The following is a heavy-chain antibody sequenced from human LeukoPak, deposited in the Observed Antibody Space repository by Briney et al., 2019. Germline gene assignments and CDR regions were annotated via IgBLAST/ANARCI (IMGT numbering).Heavy chain of an antibody. CDR2: ISWNSGSI. CDR3: AKGITFGGVIVPMAFDY. CDR1: GFTFDDYA. D-gene: IGHD3-16*02. V-gene: IGHV3-9*03. J-gene: IGHJ4*02. Sequence: PGRSLRLSCAASGFTFDDYAMHWVRQAPGKGVEWVSGISWNSGSIDYAESVKGGFTISRDNAKNSLYLQMNSLRAEDMALYYCAKGITFGGVIVPMAFDYWGQGTLVTVSS.